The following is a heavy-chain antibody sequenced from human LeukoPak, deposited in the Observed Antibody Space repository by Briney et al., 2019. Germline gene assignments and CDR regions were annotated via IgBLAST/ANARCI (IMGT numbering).Heavy chain of an antibody. V-gene: IGHV4-34*01. CDR1: GGSFSGYY. Sequence: SETLSLTCAVYGGSFSGYYWSWIRQPPGKGREGMGEINHSGRTNYNRSLKSRVTISVDTSKTQFSLKLSSVTAADTAVYYCARGRKQLVRYYMDVWGKGTTVTVSS. CDR2: INHSGRT. CDR3: ARGRKQLVRYYMDV. J-gene: IGHJ6*03. D-gene: IGHD6-6*01.